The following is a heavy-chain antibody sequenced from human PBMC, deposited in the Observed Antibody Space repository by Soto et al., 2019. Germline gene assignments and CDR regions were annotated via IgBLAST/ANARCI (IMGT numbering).Heavy chain of an antibody. J-gene: IGHJ6*02. V-gene: IGHV3-33*01. CDR3: ARGRVPVVAAFYGMDV. CDR1: GFTFSSYG. D-gene: IGHD2-15*01. CDR2: IWHDGSNK. Sequence: PGGSLRLSCAASGFTFSSYGMHWVRQAPGKGLEWVAVIWHDGSNKYYADSVKGRFTISRDNSKNTLYLQMNSLRAEDTAVYYCARGRVPVVAAFYGMDVWGQGTTVTVSS.